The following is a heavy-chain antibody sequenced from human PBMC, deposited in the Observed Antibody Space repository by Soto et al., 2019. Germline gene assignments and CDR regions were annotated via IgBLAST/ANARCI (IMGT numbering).Heavy chain of an antibody. CDR2: ISYDGSNK. D-gene: IGHD3-3*01. CDR3: ARDRVPILEWLLHYYYYGMDV. CDR1: GFTFSSYA. Sequence: QVQLVESGGGVVQPGRSLRLSCAASGFTFSSYAMHWVRQAPGKGLEWVAVISYDGSNKYYADSVKGRFTISRDNSKNTLYLQMNSLRAEDTAVYYCARDRVPILEWLLHYYYYGMDVW. J-gene: IGHJ6*01. V-gene: IGHV3-30-3*01.